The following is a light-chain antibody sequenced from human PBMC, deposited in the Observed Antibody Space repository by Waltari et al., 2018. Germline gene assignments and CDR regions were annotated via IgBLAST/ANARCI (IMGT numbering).Light chain of an antibody. CDR3: LLFMGNGIWV. Sequence: QTVVTQEPSFSVSPGGTVTLTCGLISGSVSNSYYPSWYQQTPGQAPRTVIYNTKTRSSGVPDRFSGSILGNKAALTITGAQSDDESDYYCLLFMGNGIWVFGGGTKLTVL. CDR2: NTK. V-gene: IGLV8-61*01. J-gene: IGLJ3*02. CDR1: SGSVSNSYY.